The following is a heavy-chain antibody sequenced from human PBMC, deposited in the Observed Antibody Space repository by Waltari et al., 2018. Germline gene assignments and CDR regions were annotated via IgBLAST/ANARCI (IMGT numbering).Heavy chain of an antibody. CDR2: IRYGGSNK. V-gene: IGHV3-30*02. Sequence: QVQLVESGGGVVQPGGSLRLSCAASGFTFSSYGMHWVRQAPGKGLEWVAFIRYGGSNKYYAESVKGRFTISRDNSKNTLYLQMNSLRAEDTAVYYCAKGDSSGYNWFDPWGQGTLVTVSS. CDR3: AKGDSSGYNWFDP. CDR1: GFTFSSYG. D-gene: IGHD6-19*01. J-gene: IGHJ5*02.